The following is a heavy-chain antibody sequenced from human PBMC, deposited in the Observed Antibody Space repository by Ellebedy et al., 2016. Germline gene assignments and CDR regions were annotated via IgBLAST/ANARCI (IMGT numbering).Heavy chain of an antibody. CDR3: ARHFNDFDY. Sequence: SETLSLXXTVSGGSISSSTAYWGWIRQPPGKGLEWIGSIYYSGSTYYNPSLKSRVTISVDTSKNQFSLRLSSVTAADTAIYYCARHFNDFDYWGQGTLVTVSS. J-gene: IGHJ4*02. D-gene: IGHD2-8*01. V-gene: IGHV4-39*01. CDR2: IYYSGST. CDR1: GGSISSSTAY.